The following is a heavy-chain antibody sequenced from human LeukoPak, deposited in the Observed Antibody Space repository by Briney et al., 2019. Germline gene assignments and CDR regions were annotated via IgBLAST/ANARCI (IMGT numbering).Heavy chain of an antibody. CDR2: INPDGNKK. J-gene: IGHJ4*02. D-gene: IGHD5-24*01. CDR1: GLTFSSSW. Sequence: SGGSLRLSCAVSGLTFSSSWMDWVRQAPGKGLEWVASINPDGNKKYYVDSVKGRFTISRDNVKNSLYLQMNSLRVEDTAVYYCARGLVEMATIYFDYWGQGTLVTVSS. CDR3: ARGLVEMATIYFDY. V-gene: IGHV3-7*03.